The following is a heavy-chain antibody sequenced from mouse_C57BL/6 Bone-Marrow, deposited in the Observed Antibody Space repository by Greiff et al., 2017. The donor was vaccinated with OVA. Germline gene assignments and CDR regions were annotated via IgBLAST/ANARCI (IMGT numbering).Heavy chain of an antibody. J-gene: IGHJ4*01. CDR1: GFTFNTYA. Sequence: EVLRVESGGGLVQPKGSLKLSCAASGFTFNTYAMHWVRQAPGKGLEWVACIRSKSSNYATYYADSVKDRFTISRDDSQSMLYLQMNNLKTEDTAMYYCVRFCYEAMDYWGQGTSVTVSS. V-gene: IGHV10-3*01. D-gene: IGHD2-4*01. CDR3: VRFCYEAMDY. CDR2: IRSKSSNYAT.